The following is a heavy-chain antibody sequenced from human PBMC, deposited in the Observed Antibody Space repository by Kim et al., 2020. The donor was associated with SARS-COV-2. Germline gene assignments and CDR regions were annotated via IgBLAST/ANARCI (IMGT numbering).Heavy chain of an antibody. CDR1: GGSFSGYY. CDR2: INHSGST. Sequence: SETLSLTCAVYGGSFSGYYWSWIRQPPGKGLEWIGEINHSGSTNYNRSLKSRVTISVDTSKNQFSLKLSSVTAADTAVYYCARGQALVDAFDIWGQGTMVTVSS. CDR3: ARGQALVDAFDI. J-gene: IGHJ3*02. D-gene: IGHD6-6*01. V-gene: IGHV4-34*01.